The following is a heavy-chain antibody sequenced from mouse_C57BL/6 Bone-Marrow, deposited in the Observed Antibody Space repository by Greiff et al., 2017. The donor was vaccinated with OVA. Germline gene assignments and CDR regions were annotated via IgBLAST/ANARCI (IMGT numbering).Heavy chain of an antibody. CDR1: GFNIKDDY. V-gene: IGHV14-4*01. CDR3: ARDGTEGFAY. CDR2: IDPENGDT. J-gene: IGHJ3*01. D-gene: IGHD4-1*01. Sequence: EVQLQQSGAELVRPGASVKLSCTASGFNIKDDYMHWVKQRPEQGLEWIGWIDPENGDTEYASKFQGRATITADTSSNTANLQLSSLTSEDTAVYYCARDGTEGFAYWGQGTMVTVSA.